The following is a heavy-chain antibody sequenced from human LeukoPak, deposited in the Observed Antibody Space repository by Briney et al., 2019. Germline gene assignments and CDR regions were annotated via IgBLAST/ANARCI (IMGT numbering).Heavy chain of an antibody. CDR3: ARDQYYYGSGSYSPDAFDI. V-gene: IGHV1-18*04. J-gene: IGHJ3*02. Sequence: ASVKISCKVSGYTFTDYYMHWVQQAPGQGLEWMGWISAYNGNTNYAQKLQGRVTMTTDTSTSTAYMELRSLRSDDTAVYYCARDQYYYGSGSYSPDAFDIWGQGTMVTVSS. CDR1: GYTFTDYY. CDR2: ISAYNGNT. D-gene: IGHD3-10*01.